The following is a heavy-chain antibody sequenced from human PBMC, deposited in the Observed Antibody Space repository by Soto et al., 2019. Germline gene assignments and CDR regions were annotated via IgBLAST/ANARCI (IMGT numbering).Heavy chain of an antibody. V-gene: IGHV3-23*01. D-gene: IGHD3-10*01. J-gene: IGHJ4*02. CDR3: AKYPVNYYGSGSYYFFDY. CDR1: GFTFSSYA. CDR2: ISGSGGST. Sequence: EVQRLESGGGLVQPGGYLRLSCAASGFTFSSYAMSWVLQAPGKGLEWVSAISGSGGSTYYADSVKGRFTISRDNSKNTLYLQMNSVRAEDTAVYCGAKYPVNYYGSGSYYFFDYWGQGTLVTGSS.